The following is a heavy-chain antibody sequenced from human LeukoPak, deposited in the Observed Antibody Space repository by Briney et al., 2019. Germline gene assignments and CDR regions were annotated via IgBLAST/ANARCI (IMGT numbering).Heavy chain of an antibody. V-gene: IGHV4-34*01. CDR1: GGSFSGYY. CDR2: INHSGST. D-gene: IGHD3-22*01. Sequence: SETLSLTCAVYGGSFSGYYWSWIRQPPGKGLEWIGEINHSGSTNYNPSLKSRVTISVDTSKNQFSLKLSSVTAADTAVYYCAGGRTYYYDSSGYYPTWGQGTLVTVSS. CDR3: AGGRTYYYDSSGYYPT. J-gene: IGHJ5*02.